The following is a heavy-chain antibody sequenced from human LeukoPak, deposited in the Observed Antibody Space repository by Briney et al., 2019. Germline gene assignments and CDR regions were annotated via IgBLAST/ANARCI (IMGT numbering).Heavy chain of an antibody. CDR1: GFTFDDYA. CDR3: ARDFNWAFDY. CDR2: IRNDGNDK. D-gene: IGHD3-16*01. J-gene: IGHJ4*02. V-gene: IGHV3-30*02. Sequence: GGSLRLSCAASGFTFDDYAMHWVRQAPGKGLEWVSFIRNDGNDKYYTDSVKGRFTISRDNTKNTLNLQMNSLRAEDTAVYYCARDFNWAFDYWGQGTLVTVSS.